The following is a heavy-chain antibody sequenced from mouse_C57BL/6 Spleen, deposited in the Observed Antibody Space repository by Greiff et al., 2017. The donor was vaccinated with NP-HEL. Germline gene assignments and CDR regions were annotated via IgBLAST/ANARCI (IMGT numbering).Heavy chain of an antibody. CDR1: GFTFSDYG. J-gene: IGHJ1*03. CDR3: ARGGYGSYWYVDV. V-gene: IGHV5-15*01. CDR2: ISNLAYSI. Sequence: EVHLVESGGGLVQPGGSLKLSSAASGFTFSDYGMAWVRQAPRKGPEWVAFISNLAYSIYYADTVTGRFTISSENAKNTLYLEMSSLRAEDTAMNYCARGGYGSYWYVDVWGTGTTVTVSS. D-gene: IGHD1-1*02.